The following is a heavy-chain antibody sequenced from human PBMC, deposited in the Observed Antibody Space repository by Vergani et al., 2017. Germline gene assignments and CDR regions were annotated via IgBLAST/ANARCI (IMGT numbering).Heavy chain of an antibody. CDR2: IYYSGST. CDR3: ARPLIGGRYGMDV. V-gene: IGHV4-39*01. Sequence: QLQLQESGPGLVKPSETLSLTCTVSGGSISSSSYYWGWIRQPPGKGLGWIGSIYYSGSTYYNPSLKSRVTISVDTSKNQFSLKLSSVTAADTAVYYCARPLIGGRYGMDVWGQGTTVTVSS. CDR1: GGSISSSSYY. D-gene: IGHD2-15*01. J-gene: IGHJ6*02.